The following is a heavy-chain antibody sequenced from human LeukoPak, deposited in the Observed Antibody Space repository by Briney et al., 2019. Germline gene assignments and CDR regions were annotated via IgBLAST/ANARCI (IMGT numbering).Heavy chain of an antibody. Sequence: GRSLRPPCTASGFTFTIHSMSCVCQAPGKGLEWGSYIWTGSDTIYYADSEKGRFTISRDNAKKSLYLQMGSLRHDETPVYSFARGGVPVVPHFDYWGQERLVTV. J-gene: IGHJ4*02. CDR1: GFTFTIHS. V-gene: IGHV3-48*02. D-gene: IGHD2-21*01. CDR3: ARGGVPVVPHFDY. CDR2: IWTGSDTI.